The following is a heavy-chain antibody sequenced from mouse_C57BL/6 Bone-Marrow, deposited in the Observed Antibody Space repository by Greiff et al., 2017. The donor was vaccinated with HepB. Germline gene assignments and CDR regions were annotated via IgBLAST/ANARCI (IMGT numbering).Heavy chain of an antibody. Sequence: EVQVVESEGGLVQPGSSMKLSCTASGFTFSDYYMAWVRQVPEKGLEWVANINYDGSSTYYLDSLKSRFIISRDNAKNILYLQMSSLKSEDTATYYCARGYGHWYFDVWGTGTTVTVSS. J-gene: IGHJ1*03. CDR1: GFTFSDYY. V-gene: IGHV5-16*01. CDR3: ARGYGHWYFDV. D-gene: IGHD1-1*01. CDR2: INYDGSST.